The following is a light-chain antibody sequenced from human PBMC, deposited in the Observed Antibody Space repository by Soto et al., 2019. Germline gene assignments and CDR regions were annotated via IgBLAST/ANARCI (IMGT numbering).Light chain of an antibody. CDR3: QQYRSSPPGWT. CDR2: AAS. CDR1: QSVSVNS. V-gene: IGKV3-20*01. J-gene: IGKJ1*01. Sequence: EIVLTQSPGTLSLSPGERATLSCRASQSVSVNSLAWYQQKGGQAPRLLIYAASTRATGVPDRFSGTGSGTDFALTISRLETEDFAVYYCQQYRSSPPGWTFGQGTKVEIK.